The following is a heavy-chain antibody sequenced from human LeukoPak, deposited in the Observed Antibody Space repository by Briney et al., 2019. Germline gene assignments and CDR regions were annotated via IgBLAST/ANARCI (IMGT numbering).Heavy chain of an antibody. D-gene: IGHD6-25*01. J-gene: IGHJ5*02. Sequence: SETLSLTCAVYGGSFSGYYWSWIRQPPGKGLEWIGEINHSGSTNYNPSLKSRVTIPVDTSKNQFSLKLSSVTDADKAVYYCAAEGYSSAGGRYWFDPWGQGTLVTVSS. CDR1: GGSFSGYY. V-gene: IGHV4-34*01. CDR3: AAEGYSSAGGRYWFDP. CDR2: INHSGST.